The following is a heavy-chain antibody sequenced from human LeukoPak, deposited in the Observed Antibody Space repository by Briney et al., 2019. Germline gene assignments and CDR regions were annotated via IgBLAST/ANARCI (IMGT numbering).Heavy chain of an antibody. CDR2: IWGDENHK. V-gene: IGHV3-33*01. CDR3: ARDVGSAPFDY. D-gene: IGHD6-25*01. J-gene: IGHJ4*02. Sequence: GGSLRLSCAASGFTLGSSGMHWVRQAPGKGLEWVAVIWGDENHKYYGDSVRGRFTISRDNAENTLYLQMDSLRVEDTAVYYCARDVGSAPFDYWGQGTLVTVSS. CDR1: GFTLGSSG.